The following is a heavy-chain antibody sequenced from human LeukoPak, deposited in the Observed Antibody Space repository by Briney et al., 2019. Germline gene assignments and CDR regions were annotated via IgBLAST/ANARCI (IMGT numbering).Heavy chain of an antibody. Sequence: SETLSLTCTVSGGSISSSSSYWGWIRQPPGKELEWIGSIYYSGSTNYNLSLKSRVTILVDTSKNQFSLKLSSVTAADTAVYYCASGAYSYYYMDVWGKGTTVTISS. V-gene: IGHV4-39*07. CDR2: IYYSGST. CDR3: ASGAYSYYYMDV. D-gene: IGHD1-26*01. CDR1: GGSISSSSSY. J-gene: IGHJ6*03.